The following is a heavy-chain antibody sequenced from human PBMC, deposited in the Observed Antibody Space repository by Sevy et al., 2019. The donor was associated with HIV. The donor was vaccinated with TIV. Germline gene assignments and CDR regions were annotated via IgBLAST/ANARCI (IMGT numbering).Heavy chain of an antibody. J-gene: IGHJ4*02. D-gene: IGHD6-13*01. V-gene: IGHV3-53*01. Sequence: GGSLRLSCAATGFTVTSNYMSWVRQGPGKGLEWVSGFYNGDSTPYADSVKGRFTISRDKSNNTLYLQMDSLRAEDTAVYYCAREAGSSSFDYWGQGTLVTVSS. CDR1: GFTVTSNY. CDR2: FYNGDST. CDR3: AREAGSSSFDY.